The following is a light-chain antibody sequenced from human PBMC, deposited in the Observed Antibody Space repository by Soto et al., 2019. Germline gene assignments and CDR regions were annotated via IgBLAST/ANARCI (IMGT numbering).Light chain of an antibody. CDR2: MAS. CDR3: QQYTDYSLT. CDR1: QSISSR. J-gene: IGKJ4*01. V-gene: IGKV1-5*03. Sequence: DIQMTQSPSTLSASVGDRVTITCRASQSISSRLAWYQQKPGKAPKLLLYMASSLESGVPSRFSGSESGTEFTLTISSLQPDDFATYYCQQYTDYSLTFGGGTRVESK.